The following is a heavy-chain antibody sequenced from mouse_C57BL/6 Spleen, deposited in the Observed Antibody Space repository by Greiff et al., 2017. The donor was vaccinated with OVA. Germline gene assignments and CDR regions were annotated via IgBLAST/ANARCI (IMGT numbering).Heavy chain of an antibody. Sequence: QVQLKQPGAELVKPGASVKLSCKASGYTFTSYWMQWVKQRPGQGLEWIGEIDPSDSYTNYTQKFKGKATLTVDTSSSTAYMQLSSLTSEDSAVYYCATFDYWGQGTTLTVSS. CDR2: IDPSDSYT. V-gene: IGHV1-50*01. CDR3: ATFDY. CDR1: GYTFTSYW. J-gene: IGHJ2*01.